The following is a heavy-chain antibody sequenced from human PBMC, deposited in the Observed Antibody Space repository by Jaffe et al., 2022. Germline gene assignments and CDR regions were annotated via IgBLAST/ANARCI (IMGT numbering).Heavy chain of an antibody. J-gene: IGHJ2*01. Sequence: EVQLVESGGVVVQPGGSLRLSCAASGFTFDDYAMHWVRQAPGKGLEWVSLISWDGGSTYYADSVKGRFTISRDNSKNSLYLQMNSLRAEDTALYYCAKDIRTRVSRWLHRTGYFDLWGRGTLVTVSS. CDR2: ISWDGGST. CDR1: GFTFDDYA. V-gene: IGHV3-43D*04. CDR3: AKDIRTRVSRWLHRTGYFDL. D-gene: IGHD5-12*01.